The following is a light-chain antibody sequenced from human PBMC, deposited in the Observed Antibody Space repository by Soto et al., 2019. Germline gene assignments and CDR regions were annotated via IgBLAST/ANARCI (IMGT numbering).Light chain of an antibody. CDR3: GSYAGSTNWV. V-gene: IGLV2-8*01. CDR2: EVS. CDR1: SSDVGGYKY. J-gene: IGLJ3*02. Sequence: QSALTQPPSASGSPGQSVTISCTGTSSDVGGYKYVSWYQQHPDKAPKLIIYEVSKRPSGVPDRFSGSKSGNTASLTVSGLQAEDEADYYCGSYAGSTNWVFGGGTKVTV.